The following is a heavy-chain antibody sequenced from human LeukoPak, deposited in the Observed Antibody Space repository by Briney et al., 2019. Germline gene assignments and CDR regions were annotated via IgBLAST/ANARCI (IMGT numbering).Heavy chain of an antibody. CDR1: GFTFSNYG. J-gene: IGHJ4*02. CDR3: ARLYLLTGYSPPTN. D-gene: IGHD3-9*01. CDR2: VRSVGSRT. Sequence: GGSLRLSCAASGFTFSNYGMHWVRQAPGKGLDWVAFVRSVGSRTDYAESAKGRFTISRDNSKNSLYLQMNSLRAEDTAVYYCARLYLLTGYSPPTNWGQGTLVTVSS. V-gene: IGHV3-30*02.